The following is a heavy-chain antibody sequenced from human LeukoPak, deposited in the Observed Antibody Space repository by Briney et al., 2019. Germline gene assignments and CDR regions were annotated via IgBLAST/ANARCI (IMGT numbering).Heavy chain of an antibody. CDR3: VRGYYDSSGFSNTFDI. Sequence: PSETLSLTCTVSGASISSSYWSWIRQPPGKGLEWIGYIHYSGNTSYTPTLKNRLTMSVDTSKNQFSLKLSSVTAADTAVYYCVRGYYDSSGFSNTFDIWGQGTMVTVSS. J-gene: IGHJ3*02. CDR1: GASISSSY. D-gene: IGHD3-22*01. CDR2: IHYSGNT. V-gene: IGHV4-59*01.